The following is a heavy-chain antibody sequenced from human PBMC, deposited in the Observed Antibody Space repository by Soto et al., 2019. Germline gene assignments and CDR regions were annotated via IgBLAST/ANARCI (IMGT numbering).Heavy chain of an antibody. V-gene: IGHV3-9*01. Sequence: EVQLVESGGGLVQPGRSLRLSCAASGCTFDDYDMQWVRQAPGKGLEWVSGISWNSVRIGYADSVKGRFTISRDNAKNSLYLQMNSLRAEDTALYYCAKDIGDIVVVVAATRGFDYWGQGTLVTVSS. D-gene: IGHD2-15*01. CDR2: ISWNSVRI. CDR1: GCTFDDYD. CDR3: AKDIGDIVVVVAATRGFDY. J-gene: IGHJ4*02.